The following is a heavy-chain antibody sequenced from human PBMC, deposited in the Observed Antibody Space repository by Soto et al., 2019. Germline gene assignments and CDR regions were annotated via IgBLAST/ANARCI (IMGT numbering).Heavy chain of an antibody. J-gene: IGHJ5*02. CDR1: GGTISSYA. Sequence: SAKASCKTSGGTISSYAISWVRQAPGQGLEWMGGIIPIFGTANYAQKFQGRVTITADESTSTAYMELSSLRSEDTAVYYCARVVIAVNWFDPWGQGTLVTVSS. V-gene: IGHV1-69*13. D-gene: IGHD6-19*01. CDR2: IIPIFGTA. CDR3: ARVVIAVNWFDP.